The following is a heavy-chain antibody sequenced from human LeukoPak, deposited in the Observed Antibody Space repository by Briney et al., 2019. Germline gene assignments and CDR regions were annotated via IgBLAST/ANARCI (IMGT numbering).Heavy chain of an antibody. D-gene: IGHD3-10*01. V-gene: IGHV3-20*04. Sequence: PGGSLRLSCAASGFTFDDYGMSWVRQAPGKGLEWVSGINWNGGSTGYADSVKGRFTISRDNAKNSLYLQMNSLRVDDTAVYFCTRAITYFYGSVTYDWFESWGQGIRVTVSS. CDR1: GFTFDDYG. CDR2: INWNGGST. CDR3: TRAITYFYGSVTYDWFES. J-gene: IGHJ5*01.